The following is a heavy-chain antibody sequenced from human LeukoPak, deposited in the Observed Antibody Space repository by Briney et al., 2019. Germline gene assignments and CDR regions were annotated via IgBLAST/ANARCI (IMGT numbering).Heavy chain of an antibody. CDR2: ISSSGSTI. D-gene: IGHD3-10*01. V-gene: IGHV3-48*04. CDR1: GFTFSRYS. CDR3: ARYGSGSYYNRYFDY. Sequence: PGGSLRLSCTASGFTFSRYSMNWIRQAPGKGLEWVSYISSSGSTIYYADSVKGRFTISRDNAKNSLYLQMNSLRAEDTAVYYCARYGSGSYYNRYFDYWGQGTLVTVSS. J-gene: IGHJ4*02.